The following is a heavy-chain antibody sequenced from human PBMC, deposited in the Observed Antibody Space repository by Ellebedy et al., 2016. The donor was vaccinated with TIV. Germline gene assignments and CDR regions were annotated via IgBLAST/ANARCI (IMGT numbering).Heavy chain of an antibody. D-gene: IGHD3-9*01. CDR1: GFTFSSYG. Sequence: GESLKISCAASGFTFSSYGMHWVRQAPGKGLEWVAVIWYDGSNKYYADSVKGRFTISRDNSKNTLYLTMNSRRAEDTAVYYCAREDDILTGQLDYWGQGTLVTVSS. CDR3: AREDDILTGQLDY. CDR2: IWYDGSNK. J-gene: IGHJ4*02. V-gene: IGHV3-33*08.